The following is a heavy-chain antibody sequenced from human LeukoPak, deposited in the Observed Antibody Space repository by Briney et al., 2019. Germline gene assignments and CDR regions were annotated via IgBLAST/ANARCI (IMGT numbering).Heavy chain of an antibody. CDR2: LSSSGSAF. CDR1: GFTFRSYE. CDR3: ARSARLMKGVVEVTALDD. D-gene: IGHD3-3*01. V-gene: IGHV3-48*03. Sequence: GGSLTLSCEDSGFTFRSYEMNWVRQAPGKGLEWIAYLSSSGSAFSYADSVKGRFTIARDNAKNSVYLEMNSLRADDTAVYYCARSARLMKGVVEVTALDDWGQGTLATVSS. J-gene: IGHJ4*02.